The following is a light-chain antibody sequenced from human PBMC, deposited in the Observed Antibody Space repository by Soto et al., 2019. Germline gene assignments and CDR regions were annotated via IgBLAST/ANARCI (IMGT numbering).Light chain of an antibody. J-gene: IGKJ5*01. CDR3: QQRSNLPPT. CDR2: DAS. Sequence: EIGLTNSPGTLSLYPGERATLSCRASQSVSNNYLAWYQQKPGQAPRLLIYDASNRATGIPARFSGSGSGTDFTLTISSLEPEDFAVYYCQQRSNLPPTFGQGTRLEI. CDR1: QSVSNNY. V-gene: IGKV3-11*01.